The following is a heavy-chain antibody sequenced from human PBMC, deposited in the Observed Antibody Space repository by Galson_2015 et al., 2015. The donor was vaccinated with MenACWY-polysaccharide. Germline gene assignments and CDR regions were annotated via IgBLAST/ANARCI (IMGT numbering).Heavy chain of an antibody. CDR3: AKQTARKLSASLDI. CDR2: ISSSGGNT. Sequence: SLRLSCAASGFTFSTYAMNWVRQAPGKGLEWVSTISSSGGNTYYADSVKGRFTISRDNSKNTLYLQMNSLRAEDTAVYYCAKQTARKLSASLDIWGPATMVTVSS. V-gene: IGHV3-23*01. D-gene: IGHD3-16*02. J-gene: IGHJ3*02. CDR1: GFTFSTYA.